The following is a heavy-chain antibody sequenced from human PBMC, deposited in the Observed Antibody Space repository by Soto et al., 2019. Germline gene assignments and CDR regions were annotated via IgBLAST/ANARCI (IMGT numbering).Heavy chain of an antibody. CDR2: IKSKTDGGTT. CDR1: GFTFSNAG. J-gene: IGHJ4*02. D-gene: IGHD2-15*01. V-gene: IGHV3-15*07. Sequence: PGGALRLSCAASGFTFSNAGLNWGRQAPGKGLEWVGRIKSKTDGGTTDYAAPGEGRFTISRDDSKNTLYLQMNSLKTEDTAVYYCTRDRGEVVVVAALWGQGT. CDR3: TRDRGEVVVVAAL.